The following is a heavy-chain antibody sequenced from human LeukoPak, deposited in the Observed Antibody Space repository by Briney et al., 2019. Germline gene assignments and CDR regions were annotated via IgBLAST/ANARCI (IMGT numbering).Heavy chain of an antibody. CDR3: ARESEAAGTYYLDH. D-gene: IGHD6-25*01. Sequence: GGSLRLSCAPPGFSFNEFWMHWGRQVPGKGLMCVARIHKDGLHTWYADSMKGRLTISRDNAEDTVYLQLNSLRAEDTAVYYCARESEAAGTYYLDHWGQGNLVTVSS. CDR1: GFSFNEFW. J-gene: IGHJ4*02. V-gene: IGHV3-74*01. CDR2: IHKDGLHT.